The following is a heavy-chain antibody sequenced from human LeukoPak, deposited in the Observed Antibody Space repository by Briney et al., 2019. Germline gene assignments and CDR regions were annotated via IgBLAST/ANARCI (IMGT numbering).Heavy chain of an antibody. Sequence: ASVKVSCKASGSTFSSYDINWVRQATGQGLEWMGWMNPNSGDTGYTQRFQGRVTMTRDTSISTAYMELSSLRSEDTAVYYCARVTQGGNWGQGTLVTVSS. D-gene: IGHD3-16*01. CDR3: ARVTQGGN. V-gene: IGHV1-8*02. J-gene: IGHJ4*02. CDR1: GSTFSSYD. CDR2: MNPNSGDT.